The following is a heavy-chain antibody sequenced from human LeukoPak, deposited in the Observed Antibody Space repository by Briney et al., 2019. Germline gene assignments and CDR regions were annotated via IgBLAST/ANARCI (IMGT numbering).Heavy chain of an antibody. CDR2: IWYDGSNK. Sequence: PGGSLRLSCAASGFTFSSYGMHWVRQAPGKGLEWVAVIWYDGSNKYYADSVKGRFTTSRDNSKNTLYLQMNSLRAEDTAVYYCARDCRAAAAYYYYGMDVWGKGTTVTVSS. CDR1: GFTFSSYG. CDR3: ARDCRAAAAYYYYGMDV. V-gene: IGHV3-33*01. D-gene: IGHD6-13*01. J-gene: IGHJ6*04.